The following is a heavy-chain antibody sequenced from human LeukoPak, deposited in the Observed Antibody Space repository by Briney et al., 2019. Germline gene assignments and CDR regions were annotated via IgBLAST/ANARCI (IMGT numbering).Heavy chain of an antibody. CDR3: ARVTGYVMEDYFDY. CDR2: IYYSGST. CDR1: GGSISSYY. V-gene: IGHV4-59*01. J-gene: IGHJ4*02. Sequence: SETLSLTCTVSGGSISSYYWSWIRQPPGKGLEWIGYIYYSGSTNYNPSLKSRVTMSVDTSKNQFSLRLSSVTAADTAVYYCARVTGYVMEDYFDYWGQGTLVTVSS. D-gene: IGHD6-13*01.